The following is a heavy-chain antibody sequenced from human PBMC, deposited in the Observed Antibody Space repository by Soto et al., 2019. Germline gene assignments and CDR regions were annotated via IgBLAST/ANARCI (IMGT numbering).Heavy chain of an antibody. CDR1: GGSFSGYY. Sequence: SETLSLTCAVYGGSFSGYYWSWIRQPPGKGLEWIGEINRSGSTNYNPSLKSRVTISVDTSKNQFSLKLSSVTAADTAVYYCARELVTETYYFDYWGQGTLVTVSS. CDR3: ARELVTETYYFDY. CDR2: INRSGST. V-gene: IGHV4-34*01. J-gene: IGHJ4*02. D-gene: IGHD6-6*01.